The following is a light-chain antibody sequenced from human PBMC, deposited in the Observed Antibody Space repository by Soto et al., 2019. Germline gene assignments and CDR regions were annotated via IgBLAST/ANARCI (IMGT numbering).Light chain of an antibody. J-gene: IGLJ2*01. Sequence: QPASVSGSPGQSITISCTGPSSDIGAYNFVSWYQQHPGKAPKLMLYDVNIRPSGVSNRFSGYKSGNTASLTISGLQAEDEDDYYCTSWTTSTTMIFGGGTKLAVL. CDR3: TSWTTSTTMI. CDR1: SSDIGAYNF. V-gene: IGLV2-14*03. CDR2: DVN.